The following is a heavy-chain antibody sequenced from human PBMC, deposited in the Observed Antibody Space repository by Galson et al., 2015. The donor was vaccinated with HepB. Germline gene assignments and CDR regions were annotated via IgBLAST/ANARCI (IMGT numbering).Heavy chain of an antibody. J-gene: IGHJ6*03. V-gene: IGHV4-30-4*01. Sequence: LSLTCTVSGGSISSGDYYWSWIRQPPGKGLEWIGYIYYSGSTYYNPSLKSRVTISVDTSKNQFSLKLSSVTAADTAVYYCARVKYSPCITIFGVVTTRYCYYMDVWGKGTTVTVSS. CDR2: IYYSGST. D-gene: IGHD3-3*01. CDR1: GGSISSGDYY. CDR3: ARVKYSPCITIFGVVTTRYCYYMDV.